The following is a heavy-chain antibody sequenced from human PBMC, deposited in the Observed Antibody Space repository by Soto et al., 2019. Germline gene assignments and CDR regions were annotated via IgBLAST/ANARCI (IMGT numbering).Heavy chain of an antibody. CDR1: GFTVSSNY. CDR2: IYSGGST. D-gene: IGHD4-17*01. Sequence: PGGSLRLSCAASGFTVSSNYMSWVRQAPGRGLEWVSAIYSGGSTYYADSVKGRFTVSRDDSKNTLYLQMNSLRAEDTAVYYCARDGAMTTYFEYFQHWGQGTLVTVSS. J-gene: IGHJ1*01. V-gene: IGHV3-53*01. CDR3: ARDGAMTTYFEYFQH.